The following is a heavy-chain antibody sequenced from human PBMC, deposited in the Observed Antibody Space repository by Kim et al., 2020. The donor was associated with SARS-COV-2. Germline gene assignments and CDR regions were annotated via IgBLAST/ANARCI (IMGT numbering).Heavy chain of an antibody. CDR2: ISGDGGST. J-gene: IGHJ4*02. D-gene: IGHD2-15*01. V-gene: IGHV3-43*02. CDR1: GFTFDDYT. Sequence: GGSLRLSCAASGFTFDDYTMHWVRQAPGKGLEWVSLISGDGGSTYYADSVKGRFTISRDNSKNSLYLQMNSLRTEDTALYYCAKDDQDIVVVVAATLDYWGQGTLVTVSP. CDR3: AKDDQDIVVVVAATLDY.